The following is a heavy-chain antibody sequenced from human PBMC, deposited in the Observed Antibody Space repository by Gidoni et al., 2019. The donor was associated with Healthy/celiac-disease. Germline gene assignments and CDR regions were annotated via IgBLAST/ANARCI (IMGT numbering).Heavy chain of an antibody. J-gene: IGHJ5*02. CDR1: GYTFTSYD. CDR3: ARGRRTGPWFDH. V-gene: IGHV1-8*01. CDR2: MNPNSVNT. Sequence: QVQLVQSGAAVKTPGASVKVSFKASGYTFTSYDINWVRQDTGQGLEWMGGMNPNSVNTGYEQKFQGRVTMTRNTSISTAYMELSSLRSEDTAVYYCARGRRTGPWFDHWGQGTLVTVSS.